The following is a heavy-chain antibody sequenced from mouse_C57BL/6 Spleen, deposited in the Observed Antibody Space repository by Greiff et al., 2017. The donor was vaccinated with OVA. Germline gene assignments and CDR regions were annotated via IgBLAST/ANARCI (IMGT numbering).Heavy chain of an antibody. V-gene: IGHV1-26*01. CDR1: GYTFTDYY. J-gene: IGHJ2*01. Sequence: EVQLQQSGPELVKPGASVKISCKASGYTFTDYYMNWVKQSHGQSLEWIGDINPNNGGTSYNQKFKGKATLTVDKSSSTAYMELRSLTSEVSAVYYCAKGYYYDYWGQGTTLTVSA. CDR3: AKGYYYDY. CDR2: INPNNGGT.